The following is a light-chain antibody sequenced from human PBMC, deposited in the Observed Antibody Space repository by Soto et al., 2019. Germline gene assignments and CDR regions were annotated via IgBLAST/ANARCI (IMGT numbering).Light chain of an antibody. Sequence: DIQMTQSPSTLSASAGDRVTITCRASQSITDWLAWYQQKPGKAPKFLIYKASNLEGGVPSRFSGSGSGTEFTLTISRVHPDDFATYYCQYWDDYSWTFGQGTKVEIK. CDR1: QSITDW. J-gene: IGKJ1*01. CDR2: KAS. V-gene: IGKV1-5*03. CDR3: QYWDDYSWT.